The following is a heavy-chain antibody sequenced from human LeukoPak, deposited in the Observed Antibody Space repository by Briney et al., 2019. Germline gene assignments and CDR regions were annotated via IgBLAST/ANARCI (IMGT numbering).Heavy chain of an antibody. D-gene: IGHD2-2*01. Sequence: GGSLRLSCAASGVTVSSNYMSGVREAPGKGLERGSVIYSGGTTYYADSVKGRFTISRDTSKNTLYLQMNRLRTEDTALYYCARDRAVPAAMKYSGSGTFPEWGQGTLVTVSS. V-gene: IGHV3-66*01. CDR3: ARDRAVPAAMKYSGSGTFPE. CDR2: IYSGGTT. CDR1: GVTVSSNY. J-gene: IGHJ4*02.